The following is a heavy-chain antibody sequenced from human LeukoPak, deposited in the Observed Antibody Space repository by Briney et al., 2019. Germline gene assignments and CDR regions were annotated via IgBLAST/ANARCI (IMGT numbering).Heavy chain of an antibody. V-gene: IGHV3-21*01. CDR1: GFTFYTYS. J-gene: IGHJ6*03. D-gene: IGHD1-26*01. Sequence: PGGSLRLSCAASGFTFYTYSMNWVRQAPGKGLEWLSSITSSSYIYYADSVKGRFTISRDNAKNSLYLQMNSLRDEDTAVYYCARDPYSGSYGDYYYYYMDVWGKGTTVTISS. CDR2: ITSSSYI. CDR3: ARDPYSGSYGDYYYYYMDV.